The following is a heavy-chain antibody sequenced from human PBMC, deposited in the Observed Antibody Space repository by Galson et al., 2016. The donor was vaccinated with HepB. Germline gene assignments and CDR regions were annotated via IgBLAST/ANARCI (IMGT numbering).Heavy chain of an antibody. CDR1: GYSFIDFY. Sequence: SVKVSCKASGYSFIDFYIHWVRQAPGEGLEWMGWINPNNGGARFARKFQGWVTMSRDTSINTDYMELNNLKSDDTAVYYCARGGGYYMDVWGEGSTVTVAS. D-gene: IGHD2-15*01. J-gene: IGHJ6*03. V-gene: IGHV1-2*04. CDR3: ARGGGYYMDV. CDR2: INPNNGGA.